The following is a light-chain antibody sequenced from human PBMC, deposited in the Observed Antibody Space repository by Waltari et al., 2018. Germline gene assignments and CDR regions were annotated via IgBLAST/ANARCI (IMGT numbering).Light chain of an antibody. Sequence: QSVPPLPPPASLTPGPRVTISCPGSPSTTDSDTVNWYRQLPGTAPKLLIYGDNQRPSGVPDRFSGSKSGTSASLAISGLQSADEADYYCAGWDDSLNGPVFGGGTKLTVL. CDR1: PSTTDSDT. CDR2: GDN. V-gene: IGLV1-44*01. CDR3: AGWDDSLNGPV. J-gene: IGLJ3*02.